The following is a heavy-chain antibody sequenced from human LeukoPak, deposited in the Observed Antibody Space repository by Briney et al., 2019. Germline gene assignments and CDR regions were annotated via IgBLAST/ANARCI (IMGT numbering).Heavy chain of an antibody. CDR3: ARHARGYDLDYFDY. CDR2: LYYSGST. CDR1: GGSISSSSYY. J-gene: IGHJ4*02. V-gene: IGHV4-39*01. D-gene: IGHD5-12*01. Sequence: PSETLSLTRTVSGGSISSSSYYWGWIRQPPGKGLEWIGSLYYSGSTYYNPSLKSRVTISVDTSKNQFSLKLSSMTAADTAVYYCARHARGYDLDYFDYWGQGTLVTVSS.